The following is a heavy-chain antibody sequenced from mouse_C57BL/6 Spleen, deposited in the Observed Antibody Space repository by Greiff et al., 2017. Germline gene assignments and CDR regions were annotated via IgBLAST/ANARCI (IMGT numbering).Heavy chain of an antibody. CDR2: ISSGGSYT. D-gene: IGHD1-1*01. Sequence: EVTLVESGGDLVKPGGSLKLSCAASGFTFSSYGMSWVRQTPDTRLEWVATISSGGSYTYYPDSVKGRFTISRDNAKNTLYLQMSSLKSEDTAMYYCAREFYCDSILCYAMDYWGQGTSVTVSS. J-gene: IGHJ4*01. V-gene: IGHV5-6*01. CDR3: AREFYCDSILCYAMDY. CDR1: GFTFSSYG.